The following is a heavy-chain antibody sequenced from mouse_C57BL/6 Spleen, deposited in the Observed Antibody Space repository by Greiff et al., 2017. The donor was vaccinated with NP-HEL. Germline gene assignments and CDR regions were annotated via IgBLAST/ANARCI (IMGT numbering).Heavy chain of an antibody. D-gene: IGHD1-1*01. CDR3: ARRIGNYYGSSYFDY. V-gene: IGHV1-82*01. CDR2: IYPGDGDT. CDR1: GYAFSSSW. J-gene: IGHJ2*01. Sequence: VQLQQSGPELVKPGASVKISCKASGYAFSSSWMNWVKQRPGKGLEWIGRIYPGDGDTNYNGKFKGKATLTADKSSSTPYMQRISLTSEDSAVYFCARRIGNYYGSSYFDYWGQGTTLTVSS.